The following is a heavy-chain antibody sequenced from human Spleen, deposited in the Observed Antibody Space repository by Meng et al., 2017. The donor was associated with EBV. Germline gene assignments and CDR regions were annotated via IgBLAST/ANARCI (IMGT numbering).Heavy chain of an antibody. J-gene: IGHJ4*02. D-gene: IGHD4-17*01. V-gene: IGHV2-5*02. CDR3: ALDYGDYYFDY. CDR2: IYWDDDK. Sequence: QIALKESGPSLVKPTQTLTLTCSFSGFSLSTSGVGVGWIRQPPGKALEWLALIYWDDDKRYSPSLKSRLTITKDTSKNQVVLTMTNMDPVDTATYYCALDYGDYYFDYWGQGTMVTVSS. CDR1: GFSLSTSGVG.